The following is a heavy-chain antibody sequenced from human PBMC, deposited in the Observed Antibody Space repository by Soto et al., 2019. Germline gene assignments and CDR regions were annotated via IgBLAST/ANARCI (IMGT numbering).Heavy chain of an antibody. Sequence: EVQLVESGGGWVQPGASLRLSCAASGFRFSDYWMSWVRQAPGKGLEWVANINEDGSEKYYVHSVKGRFTFSRDNAKNSLNLQMSSLRAEDTAVYYCARVLNGCSRSSCYSDYRCQGTLLTVSS. J-gene: IGHJ4*02. D-gene: IGHD2-15*01. CDR1: GFRFSDYW. V-gene: IGHV3-7*01. CDR2: INEDGSEK. CDR3: ARVLNGCSRSSCYSDY.